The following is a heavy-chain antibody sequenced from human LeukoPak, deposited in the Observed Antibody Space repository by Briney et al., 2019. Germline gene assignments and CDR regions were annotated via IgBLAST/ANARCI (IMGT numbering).Heavy chain of an antibody. V-gene: IGHV3-23*01. CDR1: GFTFSSYA. CDR2: ISGSGGST. Sequence: PGGSLRLSCAASGFTFSSYAMSWVRQAPGKGLEWVSAISGSGGSTYYADSVKGRFTISRDNSKNTLYLQTNSLRAEDTAVYYCAKDRSIVGATSDYWGQGTLVTVSS. J-gene: IGHJ4*02. CDR3: AKDRSIVGATSDY. D-gene: IGHD1-26*01.